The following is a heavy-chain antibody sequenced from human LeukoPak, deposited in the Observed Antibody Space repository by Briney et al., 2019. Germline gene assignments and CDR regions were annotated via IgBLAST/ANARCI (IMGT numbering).Heavy chain of an antibody. CDR1: GFTFSSYW. CDR3: ARGLFLSGYLDAFDI. Sequence: GGSLRLSCAASGFTFSSYWMSWVRQAPGKGLEWVANIKQDGSEKYYVDSVKGRFTISRDNAKNSLYLQMNSLRVEDTAVYYCARGLFLSGYLDAFDIWGQGTVVTVSS. J-gene: IGHJ3*02. V-gene: IGHV3-7*03. CDR2: IKQDGSEK. D-gene: IGHD3-22*01.